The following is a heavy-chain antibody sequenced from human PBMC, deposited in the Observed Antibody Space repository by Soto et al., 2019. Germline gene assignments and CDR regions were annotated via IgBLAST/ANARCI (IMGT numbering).Heavy chain of an antibody. Sequence: QVQLQQWGAGLLKPSETLSLTCAVYGGSFSGYYWSWIRQPPGKVLEWIGEINHRGSTNYNPSLKSLVTISVDTSKNQFSLKLSSVTATDTAVYYCASRLDSGWYSSWGQGTLVTVSS. V-gene: IGHV4-34*01. J-gene: IGHJ4*02. CDR2: INHRGST. D-gene: IGHD6-19*01. CDR1: GGSFSGYY. CDR3: ASRLDSGWYSS.